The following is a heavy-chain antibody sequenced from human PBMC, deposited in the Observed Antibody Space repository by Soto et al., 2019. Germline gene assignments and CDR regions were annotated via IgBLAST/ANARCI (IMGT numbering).Heavy chain of an antibody. V-gene: IGHV1-18*01. CDR3: ARAEMATIRAERPVYYHGMDF. Sequence: GASAEVSCKDSGYTFTSYALCWVRQAPEQGLEWMGWISAYNGNTNYAQKLQGRVTMTTDTSTSTAYMELRSLRSDDTAVYYCARAEMATIRAERPVYYHGMDFWGQGTTVTVSS. CDR2: ISAYNGNT. D-gene: IGHD5-12*01. CDR1: GYTFTSYA. J-gene: IGHJ6*02.